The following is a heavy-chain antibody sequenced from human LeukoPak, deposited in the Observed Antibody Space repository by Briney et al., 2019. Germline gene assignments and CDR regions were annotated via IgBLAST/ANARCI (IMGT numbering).Heavy chain of an antibody. Sequence: ASVKVSCKASEDTFNAYYIHWVRQAPGQGLEWMGWMSPKTGDTNYAQNFQGRVTMTRDTSMTTAYMGLRSLTAGDTAVYYCTRQTYGDHFDFWGQGTLVTVS. J-gene: IGHJ4*02. CDR3: TRQTYGDHFDF. CDR1: EDTFNAYY. V-gene: IGHV1-2*02. D-gene: IGHD4-17*01. CDR2: MSPKTGDT.